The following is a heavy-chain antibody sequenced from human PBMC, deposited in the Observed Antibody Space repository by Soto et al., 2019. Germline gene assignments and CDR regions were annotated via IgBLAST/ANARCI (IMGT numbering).Heavy chain of an antibody. CDR3: ARALGVGPYYYGSGSYDYFDY. D-gene: IGHD3-10*01. Sequence: GGSLRLSCAASGFTFSSYAMHWVRQAPGKGLEWVSAICCGGGSEYYADSVKGRFTISRDNSKNTLYLQMNSLRAEDTAVYYCARALGVGPYYYGSGSYDYFDYWGQGTLVTVSS. J-gene: IGHJ4*02. CDR2: ICCGGGSE. CDR1: GFTFSSYA. V-gene: IGHV3-30-3*01.